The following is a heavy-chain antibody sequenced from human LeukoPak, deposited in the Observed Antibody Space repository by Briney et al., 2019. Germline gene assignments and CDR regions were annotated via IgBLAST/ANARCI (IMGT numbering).Heavy chain of an antibody. CDR2: IIPILGTA. CDR3: ARGPYGDSYWYFDL. V-gene: IGHV1-69*06. D-gene: IGHD4-17*01. Sequence: GSSVKVSCKASGGTFSSYAISWVRQAPGQGLEWMGGIIPILGTANYAQKFQGRVTITADKSTSTAYMELSSLRSEDTAVYYCARGPYGDSYWYFDLWGRGTLVTVSS. CDR1: GGTFSSYA. J-gene: IGHJ2*01.